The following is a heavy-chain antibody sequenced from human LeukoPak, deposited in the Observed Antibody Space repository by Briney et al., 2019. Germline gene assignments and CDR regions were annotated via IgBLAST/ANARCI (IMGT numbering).Heavy chain of an antibody. J-gene: IGHJ4*02. Sequence: GGSLRLSCAASGFTVSSNNMTWVRQAPGKGLEWVSVIDSVGNTYYADSVMGRFTISRDNSKNTLYLQINSLRADDAAVYYCARDPGRDAYSWYFDYWGQGTLVTVSS. CDR2: IDSVGNT. CDR1: GFTVSSNN. D-gene: IGHD5-24*01. CDR3: ARDPGRDAYSWYFDY. V-gene: IGHV3-53*01.